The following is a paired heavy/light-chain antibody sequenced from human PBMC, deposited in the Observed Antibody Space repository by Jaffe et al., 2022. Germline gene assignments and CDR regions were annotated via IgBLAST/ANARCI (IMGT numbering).Light chain of an antibody. Sequence: DIQMTQSPSSLSASVGDRVTITCRASQGIRNDLAWYQQKPGKSPKRLIYDASTLQSGVPSRFSGSGSGTEFTLTINSLQPEDLATYYCLQHNSYPRTFGQGTKLEIK. CDR3: LQHNSYPRT. J-gene: IGKJ2*01. CDR1: QGIRND. V-gene: IGKV1-17*01. CDR2: DAS.
Heavy chain of an antibody. J-gene: IGHJ3*02. CDR1: GFTFNYYS. CDR2: ISESGGST. D-gene: IGHD4-17*01. Sequence: EVQLLESGGGLVQPGGSLRLSCAASGFTFNYYSLTWVRQPPGKGLEWVSSISESGGSTFYADSVKGRFTISRDNSKNIVFLQMSSLRPEDTAVYYCAKHDYGNWKPYDIWGQGAMVIVSS. CDR3: AKHDYGNWKPYDI. V-gene: IGHV3-23*01.